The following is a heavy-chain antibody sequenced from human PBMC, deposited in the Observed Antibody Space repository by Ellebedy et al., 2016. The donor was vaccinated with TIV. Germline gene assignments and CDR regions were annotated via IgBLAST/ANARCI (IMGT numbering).Heavy chain of an antibody. V-gene: IGHV3-23*01. CDR2: ISGGVGNT. Sequence: PGGSLRLSCAASGFTFSSYVMSWVRQAPGKGLEWVSSISGGVGNTYYADSVKGRFTISRDNSKNTLYLQMNSLRAEDTAVYYCAKGCGGSCYWEAYWGQGTLVTVSS. J-gene: IGHJ4*02. D-gene: IGHD2-15*01. CDR1: GFTFSSYV. CDR3: AKGCGGSCYWEAY.